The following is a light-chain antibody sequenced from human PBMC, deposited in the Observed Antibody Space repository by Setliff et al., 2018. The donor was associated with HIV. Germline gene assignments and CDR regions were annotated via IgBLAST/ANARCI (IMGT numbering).Light chain of an antibody. Sequence: QSALTQPASVSGSPGQSITISCTGTSSDVGGYNYVSWYQQHPGKAPKLMIYDVSTRPSGVSNRFSGSKSGNTVSLTISGLQAEDEADYYCCSYTSSSTRLFGGGTKVTVL. CDR1: SSDVGGYNY. V-gene: IGLV2-14*01. J-gene: IGLJ2*01. CDR2: DVS. CDR3: CSYTSSSTRL.